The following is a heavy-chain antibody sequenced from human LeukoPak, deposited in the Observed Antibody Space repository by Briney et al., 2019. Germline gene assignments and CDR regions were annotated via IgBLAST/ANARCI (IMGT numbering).Heavy chain of an antibody. Sequence: ASVKVSCKASGYTFTDYCVHWVRQAPGQGLEWMGWIIPSSGGANYAQNFQGRVTMTRDTSIATAYMELSRLRSDDTAVYYCARDENPYSYYGMDVWGQGTTVTVSS. J-gene: IGHJ6*02. V-gene: IGHV1-2*02. CDR1: GYTFTDYC. CDR3: ARDENPYSYYGMDV. CDR2: IIPSSGGA.